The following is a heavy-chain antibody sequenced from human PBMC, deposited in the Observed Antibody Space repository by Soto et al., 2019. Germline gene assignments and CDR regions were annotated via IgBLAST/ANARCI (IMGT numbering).Heavy chain of an antibody. V-gene: IGHV3-33*01. J-gene: IGHJ4*02. CDR2: IWYDGSNK. CDR1: GFTFSSYG. CDR3: GRGAIGYYYNGFCFREY. D-gene: IGHD2-8*01. Sequence: QVQLVESGGGVVQPGRSLRLSCAASGFTFSSYGMHWVRQAPGKGLERVAVIWYDGSNKYYADSVKGRFTISRDNSKNTVFPEMDRLGAEDNAVYLCGRGAIGYYYNGFCFREYLGQGNLVTVSS.